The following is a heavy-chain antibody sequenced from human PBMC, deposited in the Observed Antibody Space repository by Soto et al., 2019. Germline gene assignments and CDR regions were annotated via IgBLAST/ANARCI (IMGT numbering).Heavy chain of an antibody. V-gene: IGHV6-1*01. CDR2: TYYRSKWYN. Sequence: SQTLSLTCVISGDSVSSNSAAWNWIRQSPSRGLEWLGRTYYRSKWYNDYAVSVKSRITINPDTSKNQFSLQLNSVTPEDTAVYYCARDLLHSSSWEVEYYYYGMDVWGQGTTVTVSS. CDR3: ARDLLHSSSWEVEYYYYGMDV. D-gene: IGHD6-13*01. CDR1: GDSVSSNSAA. J-gene: IGHJ6*02.